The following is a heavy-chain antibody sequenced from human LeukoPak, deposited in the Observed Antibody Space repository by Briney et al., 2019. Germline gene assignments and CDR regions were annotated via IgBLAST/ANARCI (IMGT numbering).Heavy chain of an antibody. CDR2: TYYRSKWYN. Sequence: SQTLSLTCAVSGDSVSSNSAAWNWIRQSPSRGREWLGRTYYRSKWYNEYALSVRSRITINPDTSKNQLSLQLNFVTPEDTAVYYCARGQWGLYAAAFDLWGQGTMVTVSS. J-gene: IGHJ3*01. V-gene: IGHV6-1*01. CDR3: ARGQWGLYAAAFDL. CDR1: GDSVSSNSAA. D-gene: IGHD6-19*01.